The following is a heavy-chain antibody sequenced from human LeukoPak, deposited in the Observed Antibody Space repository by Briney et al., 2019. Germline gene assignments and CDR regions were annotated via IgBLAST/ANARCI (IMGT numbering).Heavy chain of an antibody. CDR1: GFTFSSYG. V-gene: IGHV3-30*19. J-gene: IGHJ4*02. Sequence: GGSLRLSCAAPGFTFSSYGMHWVRQAPGKGLEWVTVISYDGINKYYADSVKGRFTISRDNSKNTVYLQMNSLRGEDTAVYYCARGRNVDTSMVNDYWGQGTLVTVSS. D-gene: IGHD5-18*01. CDR2: ISYDGINK. CDR3: ARGRNVDTSMVNDY.